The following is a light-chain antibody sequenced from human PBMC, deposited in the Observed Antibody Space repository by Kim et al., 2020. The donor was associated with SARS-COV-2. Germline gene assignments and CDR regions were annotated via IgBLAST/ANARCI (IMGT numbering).Light chain of an antibody. J-gene: IGLJ2*01. Sequence: SSELTQDPAVSVALGQTVRITCQGDSLRSYYVTWYQQKPGQAPILVIYGKNNRPSGIPDRFSGSSSGNTASLTITGTQAGDEADYYCNSRDSNDNVVFGGGTQLNVL. CDR1: SLRSYY. CDR2: GKN. V-gene: IGLV3-19*01. CDR3: NSRDSNDNVV.